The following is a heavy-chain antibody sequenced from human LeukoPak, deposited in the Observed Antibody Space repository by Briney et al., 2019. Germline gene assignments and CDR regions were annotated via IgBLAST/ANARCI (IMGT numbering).Heavy chain of an antibody. D-gene: IGHD2-15*01. CDR2: INTNSGGT. CDR1: GYTFTGYY. J-gene: IGHJ4*02. V-gene: IGHV1-2*02. Sequence: ASGKVSCKASGYTFTGYYMHWVRQGPGQGLEWMGWINTNSGGTKYAQKFQGRVTMTRDTSISTAYMELSRLRSDDTAVYYCARGGRYCSGGSCYQDYWGQGTLVTVSS. CDR3: ARGGRYCSGGSCYQDY.